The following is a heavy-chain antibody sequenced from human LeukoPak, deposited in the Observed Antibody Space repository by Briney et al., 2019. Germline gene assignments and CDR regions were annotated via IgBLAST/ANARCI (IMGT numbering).Heavy chain of an antibody. Sequence: ASVKVSCKASGYTFTSYGISWVRQAPGQGLEWMGWSSAYNGNTNYAQKLQGRVTMTTDTSTSTAYMELRSLRSDDTAVYYCARGGEILTGYWDPLDYWGQGTLVTVSS. V-gene: IGHV1-18*01. CDR1: GYTFTSYG. CDR2: SSAYNGNT. CDR3: ARGGEILTGYWDPLDY. J-gene: IGHJ4*02. D-gene: IGHD3-9*01.